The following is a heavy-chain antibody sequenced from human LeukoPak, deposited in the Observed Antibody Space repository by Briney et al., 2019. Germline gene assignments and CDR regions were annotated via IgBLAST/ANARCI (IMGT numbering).Heavy chain of an antibody. CDR2: IYYSGST. D-gene: IGHD1-7*01. CDR3: ARDNWNYGSSMDV. V-gene: IGHV4-59*01. Sequence: SETLSLTCTVSGGSISSYYWSWIRQPPGKGLEWIGYIYYSGSTNYNPSLKSRVTISVDTSKNQVSLTLSSLTAADTAVYYCARDNWNYGSSMDVWGQGTTVTVSS. J-gene: IGHJ6*02. CDR1: GGSISSYY.